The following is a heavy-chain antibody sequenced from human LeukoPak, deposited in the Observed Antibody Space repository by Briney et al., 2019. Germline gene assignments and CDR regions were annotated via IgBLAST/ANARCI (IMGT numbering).Heavy chain of an antibody. Sequence: GSLRLSCAASGFTFSSYGMHWVRQAPGKGLGWVAFMSYDGSNKYYADSVKGRFTISRDNSKNTLYLQMNSLRAEDTALYYCAKNTVAATWGPFDYWGQGTLVTVSS. CDR3: AKNTVAATWGPFDY. V-gene: IGHV3-30*18. CDR1: GFTFSSYG. CDR2: MSYDGSNK. J-gene: IGHJ4*02. D-gene: IGHD6-19*01.